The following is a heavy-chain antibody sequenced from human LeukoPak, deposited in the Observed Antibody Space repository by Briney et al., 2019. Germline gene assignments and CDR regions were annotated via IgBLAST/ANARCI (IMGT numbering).Heavy chain of an antibody. CDR3: ARQVWYCASTSCPRGWFDP. D-gene: IGHD2-2*01. CDR2: IYYSGST. CDR1: GDSVSSNRYY. Sequence: SETLSLTCTVSGDSVSSNRYYWGWIRQPPGKGLEWIGSIYYSGSTEYTPSLKSRVTISVDSSKNQVSLKLSSVTATDTAVYYCARQVWYCASTSCPRGWFDPWGQGTLVSVSS. V-gene: IGHV4-39*01. J-gene: IGHJ5*02.